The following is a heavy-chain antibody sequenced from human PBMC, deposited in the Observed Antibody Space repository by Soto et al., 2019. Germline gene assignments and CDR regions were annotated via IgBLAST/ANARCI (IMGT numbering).Heavy chain of an antibody. J-gene: IGHJ4*02. CDR1: GFTFSSYA. Sequence: GGSLRLSCAASGFTFSSYAMSWVHQAPGKGLEWVSAISGSGGSTYYADSVKGRFTISRDNSKNTLYLQMNSLRAEDTAVYYCATLGGDSHGGSDWGQGTLVTVSS. D-gene: IGHD1-26*01. CDR2: ISGSGGST. CDR3: ATLGGDSHGGSD. V-gene: IGHV3-23*01.